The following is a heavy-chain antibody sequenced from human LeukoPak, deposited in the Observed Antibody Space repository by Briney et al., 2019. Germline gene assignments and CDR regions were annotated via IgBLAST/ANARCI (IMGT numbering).Heavy chain of an antibody. CDR1: RFTVSSNY. J-gene: IGHJ5*02. V-gene: IGHV3-53*01. D-gene: IGHD2-2*01. Sequence: GGSLRLSCAASRFTVSSNYMTWVRQAPEKGLEWVSVIYSGGSTYYADSVKGRFTISRDSSKNTLYLQMNSLRAEDTAVYYCARGYCSSTSCYAFDPWGQGTLVTVSS. CDR2: IYSGGST. CDR3: ARGYCSSTSCYAFDP.